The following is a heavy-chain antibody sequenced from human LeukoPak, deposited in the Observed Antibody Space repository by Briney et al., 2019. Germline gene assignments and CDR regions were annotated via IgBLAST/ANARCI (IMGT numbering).Heavy chain of an antibody. J-gene: IGHJ4*02. Sequence: GRSLRLSCAASGFTFSSYAMHWVRQAPGKGLEWVAVISYDGSNKYYADSVKGGFTISRDNSKNTLYLQMNSLRAEDTAVYYCARATGVYFDYWGQGTLVTVSS. V-gene: IGHV3-30-3*01. CDR3: ARATGVYFDY. CDR1: GFTFSSYA. D-gene: IGHD7-27*01. CDR2: ISYDGSNK.